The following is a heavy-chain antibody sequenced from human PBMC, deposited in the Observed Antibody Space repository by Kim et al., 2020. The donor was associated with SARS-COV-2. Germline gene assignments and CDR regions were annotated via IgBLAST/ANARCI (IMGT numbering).Heavy chain of an antibody. J-gene: IGHJ6*02. Sequence: GGSLRLSCTASGSTTSDNYMSWIRQAPGKGLEYISYISSSGSYTHYADSVKGRFTISRDNAKISLFLQMNSLRADDTAVYYCASSSDFYFYFYGMDVWG. V-gene: IGHV3-11*06. CDR1: GSTTSDNY. CDR2: ISSSGSYT. D-gene: IGHD6-25*01. CDR3: ASSSDFYFYFYGMDV.